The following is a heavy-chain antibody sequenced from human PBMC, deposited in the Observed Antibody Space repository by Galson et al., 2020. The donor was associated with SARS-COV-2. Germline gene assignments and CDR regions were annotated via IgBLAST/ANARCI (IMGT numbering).Heavy chain of an antibody. J-gene: IGHJ4*02. CDR3: ARDYSDYKVLVY. V-gene: IGHV4-30-2*01. Sequence: SQTLSLTCGVSGGTISSGIYAWSWIRQPPGKGLEWIAYIYPSGSSHYNPSFKGRATISLDSSKNQFSLELTSVTAADTAMYYCARDYSDYKVLVYWGQGTLVTVSS. D-gene: IGHD5-12*01. CDR1: GGTISSGIYA. CDR2: IYPSGSS.